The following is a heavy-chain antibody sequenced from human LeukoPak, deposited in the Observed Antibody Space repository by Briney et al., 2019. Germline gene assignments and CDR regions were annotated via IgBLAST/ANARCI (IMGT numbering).Heavy chain of an antibody. CDR1: GGTFSSYA. V-gene: IGHV1-69*13. CDR3: ARSCGGDCYSYYYGMDV. D-gene: IGHD2-21*02. Sequence: ASVTVSCKASGGTFSSYAISWVRQAPGQGLEWMGGIIPIFGTANYAQKFQGRVTITADESTSTAYMELSSLRSEDTAVYYCARSCGGDCYSYYYGMDVWGQGTTVTVSS. J-gene: IGHJ6*02. CDR2: IIPIFGTA.